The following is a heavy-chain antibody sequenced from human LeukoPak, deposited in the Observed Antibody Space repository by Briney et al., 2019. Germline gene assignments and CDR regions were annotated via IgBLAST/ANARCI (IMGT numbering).Heavy chain of an antibody. CDR1: GGSISSGGYS. CDR2: IYYSVNT. J-gene: IGHJ5*02. CDR3: AREVGKQWLVLPFDP. D-gene: IGHD6-19*01. V-gene: IGHV4-30-4*07. Sequence: SETLSLTCAVSGGSISSGGYSWSWIRQPPGKGLEWIGYIYYSVNTYYSPSLKSRVTISVDTSKNQFSLKLSSVTAADTAVYYCAREVGKQWLVLPFDPWGQGTLVTVSS.